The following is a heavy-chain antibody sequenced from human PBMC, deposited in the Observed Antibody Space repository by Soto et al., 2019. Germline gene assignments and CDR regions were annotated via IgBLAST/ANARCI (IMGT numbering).Heavy chain of an antibody. J-gene: IGHJ4*02. Sequence: ASVKVSCKSSGFTFTSYAIHWLRQAPGQRPQWMGWINGGSGNTKYSQDFQGRVTFTRDTFATTAYLELSSLRSEDTAVYYCARVPPWGNSAGDYYIQHYDSWGQGTPVTVSS. CDR1: GFTFTSYA. V-gene: IGHV1-3*01. CDR2: INGGSGNT. CDR3: ARVPPWGNSAGDYYIQHYDS. D-gene: IGHD3-10*01.